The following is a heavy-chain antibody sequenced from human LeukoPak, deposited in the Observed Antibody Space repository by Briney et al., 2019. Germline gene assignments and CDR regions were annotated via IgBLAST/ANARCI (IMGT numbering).Heavy chain of an antibody. Sequence: SETRSLTCTVSGGSTSSTYYWSWIRQPPGKGLEWIGYIHYSGRTDYNPSLKSRVTISVDTSKNQFSLKLSSVTAADTAVYYCARTKWNYVYFDYWGQGTLVTVSS. V-gene: IGHV4-59*01. D-gene: IGHD1-7*01. CDR1: GGSTSSTYY. J-gene: IGHJ4*02. CDR2: IHYSGRT. CDR3: ARTKWNYVYFDY.